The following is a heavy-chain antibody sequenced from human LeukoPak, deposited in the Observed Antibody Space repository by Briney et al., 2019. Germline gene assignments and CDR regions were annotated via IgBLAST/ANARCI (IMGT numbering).Heavy chain of an antibody. J-gene: IGHJ4*02. D-gene: IGHD3-3*01. CDR3: ARQRFLEWYFDY. CDR2: IYYSGST. CDR1: GGSISSYY. Sequence: SETLSLTCTVSGGSISSYYWSWIRQPPGKGLEWIGYIYYSGSTNYNPSLKSRVTISVDASKNQFSLKLSSVTAADTAVYYCARQRFLEWYFDYWGQGTLVTVSS. V-gene: IGHV4-59*08.